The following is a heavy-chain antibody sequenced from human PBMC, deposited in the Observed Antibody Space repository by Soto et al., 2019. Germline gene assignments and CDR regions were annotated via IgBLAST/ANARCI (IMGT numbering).Heavy chain of an antibody. D-gene: IGHD6-13*01. CDR3: GRGPSPRAPAGGTPYYYAMDI. Sequence: ASVKVSCKASGYDFTAYDINWVRQASGQGLEWMGWMNPINGATGTARRFQGRVSLSRNTATGTAYLELTSLRSDDTAVYYCGRGPSPRAPAGGTPYYYAMDIWGQGTTVTVSS. CDR1: GYDFTAYD. CDR2: MNPINGAT. V-gene: IGHV1-8*02. J-gene: IGHJ6*02.